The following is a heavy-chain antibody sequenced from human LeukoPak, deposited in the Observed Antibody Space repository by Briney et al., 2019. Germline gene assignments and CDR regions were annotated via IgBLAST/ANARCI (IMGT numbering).Heavy chain of an antibody. CDR3: ARHRYYDSSGLNWYFDL. Sequence: GESLKISCTGSGYSFTDYWIGWVRQMPGKGLEWMGIFYPDDSDTKYSPSFQGQVTISADKSISTAYLQWSSLKASDTAMYYCARHRYYDSSGLNWYFDLWGHGTLVTVSS. CDR2: FYPDDSDT. CDR1: GYSFTDYW. J-gene: IGHJ2*01. V-gene: IGHV5-51*01. D-gene: IGHD3-22*01.